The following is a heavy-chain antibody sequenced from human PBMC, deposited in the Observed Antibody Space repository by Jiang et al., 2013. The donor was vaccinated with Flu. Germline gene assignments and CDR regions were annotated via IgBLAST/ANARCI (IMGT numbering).Heavy chain of an antibody. J-gene: IGHJ4*02. D-gene: IGHD6-19*01. V-gene: IGHV6-1*01. CDR3: ARSVAGIGNDY. Sequence: RGLEWLGRTYYRSKWYNDYAVSVKSRITINPDTSKNQFSLQLNSVIPEDTAVYYCARSVAGIGNDYWGQGTLVTVSS. CDR2: TYYRSKWYN.